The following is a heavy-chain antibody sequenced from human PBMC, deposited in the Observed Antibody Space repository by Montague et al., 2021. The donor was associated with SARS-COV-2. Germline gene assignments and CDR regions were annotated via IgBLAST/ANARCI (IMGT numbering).Heavy chain of an antibody. Sequence: SETLSLTCIVSGASISSRSYYWGWLRQSPGKGLEWIGIKYYSGRTYYNPTLKSRVSISVDTSKNQFSLRLSSVTAADTAVYFCATLSSCNKNTQEGQQYYFDDWGQGTLVTVSS. CDR2: KYYSGRT. CDR1: GASISSRSYY. D-gene: IGHD2/OR15-2a*01. V-gene: IGHV4-39*01. J-gene: IGHJ4*02. CDR3: ATLSSCNKNTQEGQQYYFDD.